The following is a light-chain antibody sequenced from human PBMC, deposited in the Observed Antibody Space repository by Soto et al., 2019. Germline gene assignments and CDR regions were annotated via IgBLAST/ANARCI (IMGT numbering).Light chain of an antibody. CDR1: SSDVGGYNY. V-gene: IGLV2-8*01. CDR2: EVS. CDR3: SSYAGTRVV. J-gene: IGLJ2*01. Sequence: QSALTQPPSASGSPGQSVTISCTGTSSDVGGYNYVSWYQQHPGKAPKLMIYEVSKRPSGVPDRFSGSKSGNTASLTASGLQAEDEADYYCSSYAGTRVVFGGGTKLTVL.